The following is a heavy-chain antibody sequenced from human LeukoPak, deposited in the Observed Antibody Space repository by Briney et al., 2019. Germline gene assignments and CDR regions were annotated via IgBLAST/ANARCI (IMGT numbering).Heavy chain of an antibody. CDR3: ARSTSYSYGPNWFDP. J-gene: IGHJ5*02. CDR2: ISAYNGNT. Sequence: ASVKVSCKASGYTFTSNGISWVRQAPGQGLEWMGWISAYNGNTNYAQKLQGRVTMTTDTSTSTAYMELRSLRSDDTAVYYCARSTSYSYGPNWFDPWGQGTLVTVSS. D-gene: IGHD5-18*01. V-gene: IGHV1-18*01. CDR1: GYTFTSNG.